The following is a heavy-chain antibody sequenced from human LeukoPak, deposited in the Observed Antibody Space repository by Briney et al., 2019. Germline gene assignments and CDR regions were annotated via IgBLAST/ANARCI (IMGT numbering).Heavy chain of an antibody. CDR1: GFTFSSYG. Sequence: SGGSLRLSCAASGFTFSSYGMHWVRQAPGKGLEWVAFIRYDGSNKYYADSVKGRFTISRDYSMNTLLLQMSSLRAEDTAVYYCAKFGATLGGYFDYWGQGTLVTVSS. D-gene: IGHD1-26*01. V-gene: IGHV3-30*02. J-gene: IGHJ4*02. CDR3: AKFGATLGGYFDY. CDR2: IRYDGSNK.